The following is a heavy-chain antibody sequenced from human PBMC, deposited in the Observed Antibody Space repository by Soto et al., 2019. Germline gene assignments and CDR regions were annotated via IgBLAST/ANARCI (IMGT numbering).Heavy chain of an antibody. J-gene: IGHJ4*02. Sequence: QVQLVQSGAEVKKPGASVKVSCKASGYTFSSYHISWVRQAPGQGLEWMGWISAYNGNTNYAQKLQGRVTMTTATATSTDYMELRTVRSDEKCVYYIARDGPPTDYWGQGTLVTVSS. CDR2: ISAYNGNT. CDR1: GYTFSSYH. CDR3: ARDGPPTDY. V-gene: IGHV1-18*01.